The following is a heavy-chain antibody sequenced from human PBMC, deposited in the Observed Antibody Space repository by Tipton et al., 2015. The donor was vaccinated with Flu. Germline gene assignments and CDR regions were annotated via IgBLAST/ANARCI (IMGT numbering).Heavy chain of an antibody. D-gene: IGHD3-10*01. J-gene: IGHJ4*02. CDR2: ITGDGSNT. V-gene: IGHV3-74*03. CDR1: GFTFSTYW. CDR3: ARGYSGSGRTY. Sequence: LSLTCAASGFTFSTYWMYWVRQAPGKGLVWVSRITGDGSNTAYADSVKGRFTISRDNAKDTLYLQLNSLRAEDTAVYYCARGYSGSGRTYWGQGTLVTVSS.